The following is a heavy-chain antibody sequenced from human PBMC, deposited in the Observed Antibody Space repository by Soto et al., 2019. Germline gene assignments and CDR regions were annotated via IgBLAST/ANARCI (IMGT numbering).Heavy chain of an antibody. CDR2: INHSGST. CDR1: GGSFSGYY. Sequence: PSETLSLTCAVYGGSFSGYYWSWIRRPPGKGLEWIGEINHSGSTNYNPSLKSRVTISVDTSKNQFSLKLSSVTAADTAVYYCARGHYGLMDVWGKGTTVTVSS. J-gene: IGHJ6*03. D-gene: IGHD3-10*01. V-gene: IGHV4-34*01. CDR3: ARGHYGLMDV.